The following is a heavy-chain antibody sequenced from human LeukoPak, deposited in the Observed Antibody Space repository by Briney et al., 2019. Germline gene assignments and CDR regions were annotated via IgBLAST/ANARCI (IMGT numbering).Heavy chain of an antibody. CDR1: GNSISIYY. D-gene: IGHD4-17*01. Sequence: SETLSLTCTVSGNSISIYYWSWIRQPAGKGLEWIGHIYTSGSTNYNPSLKSRATMSVDTSKNQFSLKLSSVTAADTAVYYCARGPTTVTRAFDYWGQGTLVTVSS. CDR2: IYTSGST. J-gene: IGHJ4*02. V-gene: IGHV4-4*07. CDR3: ARGPTTVTRAFDY.